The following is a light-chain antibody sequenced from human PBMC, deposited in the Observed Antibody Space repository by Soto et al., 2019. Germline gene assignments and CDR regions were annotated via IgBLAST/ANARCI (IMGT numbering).Light chain of an antibody. V-gene: IGLV1-47*02. CDR3: ATWDDSLSVL. J-gene: IGLJ2*01. Sequence: QSVLTQPPSASGTPGQGVTISCSGSSSNIGSNYVFWYQQLPGTAPKLLIYSNDHRPSGVPDRFSGSKSGTSASLAISGLRSEDEAYYYCATWDDSLSVLFGGGTKLTVL. CDR1: SSNIGSNY. CDR2: SND.